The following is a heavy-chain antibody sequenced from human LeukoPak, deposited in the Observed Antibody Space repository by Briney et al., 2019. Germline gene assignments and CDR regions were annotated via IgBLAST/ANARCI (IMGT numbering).Heavy chain of an antibody. V-gene: IGHV5-51*01. CDR3: ARAAYFHGSGTHFDY. D-gene: IGHD3-10*01. J-gene: IGHJ4*02. CDR2: IYPGDSDT. Sequence: GESLKISCKGSGYSFTSYWIGWVRQMPGKGLEWMGIIYPGDSDTRYSPSFQGHVTISADKSISTAYLQWSSLKASDTAVYYCARAAYFHGSGTHFDYWGQGTLVTVSS. CDR1: GYSFTSYW.